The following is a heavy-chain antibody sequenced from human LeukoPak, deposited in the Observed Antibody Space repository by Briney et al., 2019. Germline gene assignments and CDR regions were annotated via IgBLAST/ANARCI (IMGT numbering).Heavy chain of an antibody. D-gene: IGHD2-15*01. CDR1: GYTFNNFG. CDR3: SRSYYSSSWYYFDH. CDR2: ISIGDGRT. J-gene: IGHJ4*02. Sequence: GASVKVSCKTSGYTFNNFGITWVRQAPGQRPEWMGWISIGDGRTHYGRMFQDRASMTREMSSNTAFLELNSLRSDDTAVYFCSRSYYSSSWYYFDHWGQGTLVTVSS. V-gene: IGHV1-18*01.